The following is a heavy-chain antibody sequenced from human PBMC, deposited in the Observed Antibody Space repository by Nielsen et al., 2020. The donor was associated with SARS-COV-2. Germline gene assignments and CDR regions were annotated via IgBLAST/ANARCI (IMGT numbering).Heavy chain of an antibody. CDR2: VYHSGAT. CDR1: GGSVNTHAW. CDR3: ASIHPMTTVIH. J-gene: IGHJ4*02. V-gene: IGHV4-4*02. D-gene: IGHD4-17*01. Sequence: GSLRLSCAVFGGSVNTHAWWSWVRQAPGKGLEWIGEVYHSGATNYNPSLRSRVTLSMDKSRNQFSLKMTAVTAADTAVYYCASIHPMTTVIHWGQGTLVTVSS.